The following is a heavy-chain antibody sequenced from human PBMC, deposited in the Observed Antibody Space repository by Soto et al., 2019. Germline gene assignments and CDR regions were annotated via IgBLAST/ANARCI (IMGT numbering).Heavy chain of an antibody. CDR1: GYTFTNYG. CDR2: ISAYNGNT. CDR3: VSHYLSSGLSGRYVRDV. J-gene: IGHJ6*02. D-gene: IGHD6-19*01. Sequence: QVQLVQSGAEVKKPGASVKVSCKASGYTFTNYGISWVRQAPGQGLEWMGWISAYNGNTNYAQKLQGRVTMTTDTSTNKAHMKLSGRGFANTPMYFRVSHYLSSGLSGRYVRDVWGQGTRVTVS. V-gene: IGHV1-18*01.